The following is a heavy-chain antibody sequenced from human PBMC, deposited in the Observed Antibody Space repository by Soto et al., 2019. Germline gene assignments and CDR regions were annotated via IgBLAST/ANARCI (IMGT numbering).Heavy chain of an antibody. V-gene: IGHV4-39*07. J-gene: IGHJ6*02. D-gene: IGHD5-12*01. CDR1: GGSISSGDYY. Sequence: PSETLSLTCTVSGGSISSGDYYWSWIRQPPGKGLEWIGEINHSGSTNCNPSLKSRVTISVDTSKNQFSLKLSSVTAADTAVYYCARGRRDGYNLYYYYYGMDVWGQGTTVTVSS. CDR2: INHSGST. CDR3: ARGRRDGYNLYYYYYGMDV.